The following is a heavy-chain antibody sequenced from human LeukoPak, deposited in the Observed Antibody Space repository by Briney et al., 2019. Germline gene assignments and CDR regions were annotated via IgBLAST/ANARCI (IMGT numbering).Heavy chain of an antibody. D-gene: IGHD5-24*01. CDR1: GFPFNNYG. CDR2: IRYDGSNK. Sequence: GGSLRLSCAASGFPFNNYGIHWVRQAPGKGLEWVAFIRYDGSNKYYADSVKGRFTISRDNSKNTLYLQMNSLRAEDTAVYYCAKDFQMAVTVGALDYWGQGTLVTVSS. CDR3: AKDFQMAVTVGALDY. V-gene: IGHV3-30*02. J-gene: IGHJ4*02.